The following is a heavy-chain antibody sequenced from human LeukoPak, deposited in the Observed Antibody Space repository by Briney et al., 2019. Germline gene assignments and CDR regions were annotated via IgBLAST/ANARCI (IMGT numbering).Heavy chain of an antibody. CDR1: GYTFTAYY. Sequence: ASVKVSCKASGYTFTAYYLQWVRLAPGQGLEWMGWINPKSGGTEYAKRFQGRVTMTRDTSISTACMELSRLRSDDTAVYYCARDHCSANSCYEDYYNGLDVWGQGTTVTVSS. CDR3: ARDHCSANSCYEDYYNGLDV. CDR2: INPKSGGT. J-gene: IGHJ6*02. V-gene: IGHV1-2*02. D-gene: IGHD2-2*01.